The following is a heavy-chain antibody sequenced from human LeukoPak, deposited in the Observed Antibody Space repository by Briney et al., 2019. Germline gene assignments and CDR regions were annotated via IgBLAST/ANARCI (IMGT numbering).Heavy chain of an antibody. CDR3: ARERELLWFGELNDY. D-gene: IGHD3-10*01. J-gene: IGHJ4*02. CDR1: GYTFTSYG. CDR2: ISAYNGNT. Sequence: ASVKVSCKASGYTFTSYGISWVRQAPGQGLEWMGWISAYNGNTNYAQKLQGRVTMTTDTSTSTAYVELRSLRSDDTAVYYCARERELLWFGELNDYWGQGTLVTVSS. V-gene: IGHV1-18*01.